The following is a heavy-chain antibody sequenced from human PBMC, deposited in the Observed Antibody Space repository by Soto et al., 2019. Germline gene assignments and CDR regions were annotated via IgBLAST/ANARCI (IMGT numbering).Heavy chain of an antibody. V-gene: IGHV4-59*12. CDR1: GGSISSYY. D-gene: IGHD3-3*01. CDR2: IYYSGST. Sequence: PWETLSLTCTVSGGSISSYYWSWIRQPPGKGLEWIGYIYYSGSTNYNPSLKSRVTISVDTSKNQFSLKLSSVTAADTAVYYCARDRRLGVITIVGVVTLTDKGFDPWGQGTLVTVSS. J-gene: IGHJ5*02. CDR3: ARDRRLGVITIVGVVTLTDKGFDP.